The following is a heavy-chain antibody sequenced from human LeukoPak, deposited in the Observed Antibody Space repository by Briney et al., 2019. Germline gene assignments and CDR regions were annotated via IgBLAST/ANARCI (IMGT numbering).Heavy chain of an antibody. CDR3: ARDAGHYYDSSGDAFDI. V-gene: IGHV3-48*01. Sequence: GGSLRLSCAASGFTFSSYSMNWVRQAPGKGLEWVSYISSSSSTIYYADSVKGRFTISRDNAKNSLYLQMNSLRAEDTAVYYCARDAGHYYDSSGDAFDIWGQGTMVTVSS. D-gene: IGHD3-22*01. CDR2: ISSSSSTI. J-gene: IGHJ3*02. CDR1: GFTFSSYS.